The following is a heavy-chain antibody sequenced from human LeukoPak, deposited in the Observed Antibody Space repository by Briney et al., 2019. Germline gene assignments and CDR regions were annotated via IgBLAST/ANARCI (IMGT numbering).Heavy chain of an antibody. CDR3: ARGYCTNAVCSLGPTQA. D-gene: IGHD2-8*01. J-gene: IGHJ4*02. Sequence: PSETLSLTCTVSGGSISSYYWSWIRQSPGKGLEWIGYIYYDGSTNYNPSLRGRVTISVDTPKDQFSLKLSSVTAADTAVYYCARGYCTNAVCSLGPTQAWGQGTLVTVSS. V-gene: IGHV4-59*12. CDR2: IYYDGST. CDR1: GGSISSYY.